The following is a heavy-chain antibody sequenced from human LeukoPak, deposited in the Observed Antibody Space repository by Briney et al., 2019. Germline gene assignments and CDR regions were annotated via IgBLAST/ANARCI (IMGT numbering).Heavy chain of an antibody. CDR1: GYTFTTYD. D-gene: IGHD4-23*01. Sequence: ASVKVSCKASGYTFTTYDINWVRQATGQGLEWMGWMNPNSGNTGYAQKFQGRVTMTRNTSISTAYMELGSLRSEDTAVYYCARGPNKSDGGNSGSAWFDPWGQGTLVTDSS. V-gene: IGHV1-8*01. CDR2: MNPNSGNT. J-gene: IGHJ5*02. CDR3: ARGPNKSDGGNSGSAWFDP.